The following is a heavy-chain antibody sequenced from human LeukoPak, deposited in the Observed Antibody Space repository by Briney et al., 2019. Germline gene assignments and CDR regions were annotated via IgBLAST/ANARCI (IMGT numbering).Heavy chain of an antibody. Sequence: ASVKVSFKVSGYTLTELSMHWVRQAPGKGLEWMGGFDPEDGETVYAQKFQGRVTMTEDTSTDTAYMELSSLRSEDTAVYYCATLLWFGGIYYYGMDVWGQGTTVTVSS. CDR2: FDPEDGET. CDR3: ATLLWFGGIYYYGMDV. CDR1: GYTLTELS. J-gene: IGHJ6*02. V-gene: IGHV1-24*01. D-gene: IGHD3-10*01.